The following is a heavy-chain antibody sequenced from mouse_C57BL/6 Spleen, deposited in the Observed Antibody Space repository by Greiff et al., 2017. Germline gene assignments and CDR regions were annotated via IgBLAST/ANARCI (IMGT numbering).Heavy chain of an antibody. CDR2: INPNNGGT. Sequence: EVQLQQSGPELVKPGASVKISCKASGYTFTDYYMNWVKQSHGKSLEWIGDINPNNGGTSYTQKFKGKATLTADTSSSTAYMQLSSRTSEDSAVYDCARNGGGYDDWYFDVWGTGTTVTGSS. CDR1: GYTFTDYY. CDR3: ARNGGGYDDWYFDV. D-gene: IGHD2-2*01. J-gene: IGHJ1*03. V-gene: IGHV1-26*01.